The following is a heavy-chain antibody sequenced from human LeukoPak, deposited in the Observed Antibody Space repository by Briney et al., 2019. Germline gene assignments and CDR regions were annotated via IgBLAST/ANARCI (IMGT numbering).Heavy chain of an antibody. CDR2: IYYSGST. CDR1: GGSISSYY. J-gene: IGHJ6*02. D-gene: IGHD6-19*01. CDR3: ARAPGTVAGNYYYYYGMDV. Sequence: SETLSLTCTVSGGSISSYYWSWIRPPPGKGLEWIGYIYYSGSTNYNPSLKSRVTISVDTSKNQFSLKLSSVTAADTAVYYCARAPGTVAGNYYYYYGMDVWGQGTTVTVSS. V-gene: IGHV4-59*01.